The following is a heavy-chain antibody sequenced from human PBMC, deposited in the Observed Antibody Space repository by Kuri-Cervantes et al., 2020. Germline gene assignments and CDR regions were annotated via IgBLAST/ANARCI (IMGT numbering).Heavy chain of an antibody. D-gene: IGHD3-10*01. CDR3: ARFRVRGAHFDY. J-gene: IGHJ4*02. V-gene: IGHV3-48*04. CDR1: GFTFSGYS. CDR2: ISGTSSTI. Sequence: GGSLRLSCAASGFTFSGYSMNWVRQAPGKGLEWVSYISGTSSTIYYADSVKGRFTISRDNAKNSLYLQMNSLRAEDTAVYYCARFRVRGAHFDYWDQGTLVTVSS.